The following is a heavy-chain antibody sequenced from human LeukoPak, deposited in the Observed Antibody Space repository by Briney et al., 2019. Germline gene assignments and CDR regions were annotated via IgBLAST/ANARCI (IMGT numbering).Heavy chain of an antibody. CDR1: GGTFSSYA. J-gene: IGHJ4*02. CDR2: IIPIFGTA. D-gene: IGHD3-10*01. Sequence: SVKVSCKASGGTFSSYAISWVRQAPGQGLEWMGGIIPIFGTANYAQKFQGRVTITADESTSTAYMELSSLRSEDTAVYYCASHPSYGEFDYWGQGTLLTVSS. CDR3: ASHPSYGEFDY. V-gene: IGHV1-69*13.